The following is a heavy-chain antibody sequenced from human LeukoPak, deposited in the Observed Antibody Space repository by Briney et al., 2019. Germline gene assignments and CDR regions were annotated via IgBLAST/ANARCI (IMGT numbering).Heavy chain of an antibody. D-gene: IGHD5-18*01. J-gene: IGHJ4*02. CDR3: ARDICGYNYGCFDS. CDR2: IYYSGST. V-gene: IGHV4-39*02. CDR1: GGSISSSSYY. Sequence: SETLSLTCTVSGGSISSSSYYWGWIRQPPGKGLEWIGSIYYSGSTYYNPSLKSRVTISVDTSKNQFSLKLSSVTAADTAVYYCARDICGYNYGCFDSWGQGTLVTVSS.